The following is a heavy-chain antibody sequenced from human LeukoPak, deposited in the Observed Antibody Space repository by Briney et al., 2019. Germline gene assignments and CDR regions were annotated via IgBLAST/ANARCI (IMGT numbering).Heavy chain of an antibody. V-gene: IGHV4-59*01. J-gene: IGHJ3*02. D-gene: IGHD1-26*01. CDR3: AKGWDRGAFDI. Sequence: SETLSLTCTVSGGSISSYYWSWIRQPPGKGLEWGGYIYYSGSTNYNPPLKSRVTISVDTSKHQFSLKLSSVTAADTAVYYCAKGWDRGAFDIWGQGTMVTVSS. CDR2: IYYSGST. CDR1: GGSISSYY.